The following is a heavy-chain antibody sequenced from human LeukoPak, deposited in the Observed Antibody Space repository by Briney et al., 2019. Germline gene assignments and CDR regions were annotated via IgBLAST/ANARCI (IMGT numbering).Heavy chain of an antibody. D-gene: IGHD5-18*01. Sequence: PGGSLRLSCAASGFTFDDYTMHWVRQAPGKGLEWVSLISWDGGSTYYADSVKGRFTISRDNSKNSLYLQMNSLRTEDTALYYCAKDRTVNGGYNFDYWGQGTLVTVSS. CDR1: GFTFDDYT. CDR2: ISWDGGST. CDR3: AKDRTVNGGYNFDY. J-gene: IGHJ4*02. V-gene: IGHV3-43*01.